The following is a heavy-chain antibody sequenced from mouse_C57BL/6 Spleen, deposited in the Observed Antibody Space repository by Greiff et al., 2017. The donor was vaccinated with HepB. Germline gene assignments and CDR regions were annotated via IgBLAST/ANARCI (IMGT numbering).Heavy chain of an antibody. D-gene: IGHD1-1*01. CDR2: IHPNSGST. CDR1: GYTFTSYW. V-gene: IGHV1-64*01. J-gene: IGHJ2*01. CDR3: ARYPITTVGAPDY. Sequence: QVQLQQPGAELVKPGASVKLSCKASGYTFTSYWMHWVKQRPGQGLEWIGMIHPNSGSTNYNEKFKSKATLTVDKSSSTAYMQLSSLTSEDSAVYYCARYPITTVGAPDYWGQGTTLTVSS.